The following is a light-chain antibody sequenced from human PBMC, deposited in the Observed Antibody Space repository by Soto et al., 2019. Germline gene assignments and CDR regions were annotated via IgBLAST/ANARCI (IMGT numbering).Light chain of an antibody. CDR3: QQYGSSHQIT. J-gene: IGKJ4*01. CDR2: GAS. V-gene: IGKV3-20*01. CDR1: QSVTTS. Sequence: EILLTQSPDTLSLSPGERATLSCRASQSVTTSLAWYQQKTGQPPRLLISGASRRANGIPDRFSGSGSETEFTLTINRLEPEDFALYYCQQYGSSHQITFGGGTKVDIK.